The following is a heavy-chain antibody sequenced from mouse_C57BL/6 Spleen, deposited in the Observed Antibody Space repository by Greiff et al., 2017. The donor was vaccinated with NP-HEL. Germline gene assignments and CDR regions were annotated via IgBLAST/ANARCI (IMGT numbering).Heavy chain of an antibody. J-gene: IGHJ4*01. CDR1: GYTFTEYT. V-gene: IGHV1-62-2*01. CDR3: ARHEGWDYDDYYAMDY. Sequence: QVQLQQSGAELVKPGASVKLSCKASGYTFTEYTIPWVKQRSGQGLEWIGWFYPGSGSIKYNEKFKDKATLTADNSSSTVYMELSRLTSEDSAVYFCARHEGWDYDDYYAMDYWGQGTLVTVSS. CDR2: FYPGSGSI. D-gene: IGHD2-4*01.